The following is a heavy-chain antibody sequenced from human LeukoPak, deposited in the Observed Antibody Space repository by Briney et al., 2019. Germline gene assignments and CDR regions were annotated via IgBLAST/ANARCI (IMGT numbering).Heavy chain of an antibody. CDR1: GYTFTGYY. D-gene: IGHD3-10*01. CDR2: INPNSGGT. CDR3: ARDLTMVRGASNY. V-gene: IGHV1-2*02. Sequence: ASVKVSCKXSGYTFTGYYMHWVRQAPGQGLEWMGWINPNSGGTNYAQKFQGRVTMTRDTSISTAYMELSRLRSDDTAVYYCARDLTMVRGASNYWGQGTLVTVSS. J-gene: IGHJ4*02.